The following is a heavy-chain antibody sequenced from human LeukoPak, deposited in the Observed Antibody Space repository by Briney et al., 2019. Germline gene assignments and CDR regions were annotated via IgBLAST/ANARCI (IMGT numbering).Heavy chain of an antibody. D-gene: IGHD4-17*01. CDR1: GFSFGDYA. J-gene: IGHJ4*02. CDR3: TRNTVTVHFDY. Sequence: GGSLRLSCTSVGFSFGDYAVSWFRQAPGKGLEWVGYISSKAFGATPQYAPSVRGRFTISRDDSKIIAHLQMNSLKTEDTAVYYCTRNTVTVHFDYWGQGTPVTVSS. CDR2: ISSKAFGATP. V-gene: IGHV3-49*03.